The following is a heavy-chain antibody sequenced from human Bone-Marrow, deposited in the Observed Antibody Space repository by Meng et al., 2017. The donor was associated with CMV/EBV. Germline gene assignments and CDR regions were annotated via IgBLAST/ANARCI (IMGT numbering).Heavy chain of an antibody. CDR3: AREPLYCSSTSCYNWFDP. CDR2: IYYSGST. CDR1: GGSVSSGSYY. Sequence: SETLSLTCTVSGGSVSSGSYYWSWIRRPPGKGLEWIGYIYYSGSTNYNPSLKSRVTISVDTSKNQFSLKLSSVTAADTAVYYCAREPLYCSSTSCYNWFDPWGQGTLVTVSS. D-gene: IGHD2-2*01. J-gene: IGHJ5*02. V-gene: IGHV4-61*01.